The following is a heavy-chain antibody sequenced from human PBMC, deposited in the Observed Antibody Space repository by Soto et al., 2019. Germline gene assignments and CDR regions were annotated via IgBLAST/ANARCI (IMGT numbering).Heavy chain of an antibody. J-gene: IGHJ4*02. CDR3: ARQVDGTFDY. V-gene: IGHV3-74*01. Sequence: EVQLVESGGGLVQPGGSLRLSCAASGFTFSSYWMHWVRQAPGKGLVWVSRINSDGSSTSYADAVKGRFTISRDNAKSTLYLQMNSLRAEDTAVYYWARQVDGTFDYWGQGTLVTVSS. D-gene: IGHD1-1*01. CDR1: GFTFSSYW. CDR2: INSDGSST.